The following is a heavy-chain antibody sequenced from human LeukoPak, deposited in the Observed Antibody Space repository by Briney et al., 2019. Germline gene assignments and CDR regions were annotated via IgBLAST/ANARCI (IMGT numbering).Heavy chain of an antibody. D-gene: IGHD5-12*01. CDR3: APGRVALHGYENFDF. CDR1: GYKLSNFW. CDR2: LYPDDSDT. V-gene: IGHV5-51*01. J-gene: IGHJ4*02. Sequence: GESLKISCKTSGYKLSNFWIGWVRQTPGKGREWMGVLYPDDSDTRYSPSFQGQVTISADKSIRTAYLQWRSLKASDTGLYYCAPGRVALHGYENFDFWGQGTPVTVSS.